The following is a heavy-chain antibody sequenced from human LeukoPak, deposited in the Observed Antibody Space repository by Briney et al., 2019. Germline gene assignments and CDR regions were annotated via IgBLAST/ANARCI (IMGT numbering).Heavy chain of an antibody. CDR2: IKHDGSEK. J-gene: IGHJ4*02. CDR1: GFTFSSYA. D-gene: IGHD3-16*01. CDR3: ARQPIYEAYFDF. Sequence: PGGSLRLSCAASGFTFSSYAMSWVRQAPGKGLEWVANIKHDGSEKTFVDSVKGRFTISRDNAENSLYLQMNSLRAEDTAVYYCARQPIYEAYFDFWGQGTLVTVSS. V-gene: IGHV3-7*01.